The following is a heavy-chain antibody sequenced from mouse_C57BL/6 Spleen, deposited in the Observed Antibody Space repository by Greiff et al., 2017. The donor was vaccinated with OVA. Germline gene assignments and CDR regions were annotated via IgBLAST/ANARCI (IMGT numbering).Heavy chain of an antibody. CDR1: GYAFSSSW. CDR3: ARSIYYGYDRGFAY. D-gene: IGHD2-2*01. Sequence: VQLQQSGPELVKPGASVKISCKASGYAFSSSWMTWVKQRPGKGLEWIGRLYPGDGDTNYNGKFKGKATLTADKSSSTAYMQLSSLTSEDSAVYFCARSIYYGYDRGFAYWGQGTLVTVSA. CDR2: LYPGDGDT. V-gene: IGHV1-82*01. J-gene: IGHJ3*01.